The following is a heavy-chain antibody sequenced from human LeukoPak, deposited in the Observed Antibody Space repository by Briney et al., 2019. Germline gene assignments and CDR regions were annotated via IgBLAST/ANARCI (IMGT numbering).Heavy chain of an antibody. CDR1: GFTFSSYP. CDR3: AKRYFYESSRGAFDV. J-gene: IGHJ3*01. CDR2: ITGSGVGT. V-gene: IGHV3-23*01. Sequence: GGSLRLSCAASGFTFSSYPMSWVRQAPGKGLEWVSSITGSGVGTYYADSVKGRFTISRDNSKNTLYLQMNSLRAGDTAVYYCAKRYFYESSRGAFDVWGQGTMVTVSS. D-gene: IGHD3-22*01.